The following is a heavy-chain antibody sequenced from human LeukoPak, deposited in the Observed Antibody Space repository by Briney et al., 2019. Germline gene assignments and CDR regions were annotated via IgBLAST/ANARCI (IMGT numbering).Heavy chain of an antibody. Sequence: SETLSLTCAVYGGSFSGYYWSWIRQPPGKGLEWIGEINHSGSTNYNPSLKSRVTISVDTSKNQFSLKLSSVTAADTAVYYCARGGVVPAAVKDHYYYGMDVWGQGTTVTVSS. J-gene: IGHJ6*02. D-gene: IGHD2-2*01. CDR3: ARGGVVPAAVKDHYYYGMDV. V-gene: IGHV4-34*01. CDR1: GGSFSGYY. CDR2: INHSGST.